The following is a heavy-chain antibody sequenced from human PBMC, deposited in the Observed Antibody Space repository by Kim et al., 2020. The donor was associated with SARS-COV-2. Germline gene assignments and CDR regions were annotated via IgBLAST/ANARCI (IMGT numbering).Heavy chain of an antibody. D-gene: IGHD6-19*01. V-gene: IGHV1-2*06. CDR1: GYTFTGYY. J-gene: IGHJ6*02. CDR3: ARLAAVAGIYYYYYGMDV. Sequence: ASVKVSCKASGYTFTGYYMHWVRQAPGQGLEWMGRINPNSGGTNYAQKFQGRVTMTRDTSISTAYMELSRLRSDDTAVYYCARLAAVAGIYYYYYGMDVWGQGTTVTVSS. CDR2: INPNSGGT.